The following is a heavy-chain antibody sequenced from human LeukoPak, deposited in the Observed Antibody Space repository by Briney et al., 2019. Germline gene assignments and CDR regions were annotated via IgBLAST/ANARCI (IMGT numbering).Heavy chain of an antibody. CDR1: GYTLTELS. CDR3: ATGEYNYDILTGPLSLDY. V-gene: IGHV1-24*01. CDR2: FDPEDGET. D-gene: IGHD3-9*01. Sequence: GASVKVSCKVSGYTLTELSMHWVRQAPGKGLEWMGGFDPEDGETIYAQKFQGRVTMTEDTSTDTAYMELSSLRSEDTAVYYCATGEYNYDILTGPLSLDYWGQGTLVTVSS. J-gene: IGHJ4*02.